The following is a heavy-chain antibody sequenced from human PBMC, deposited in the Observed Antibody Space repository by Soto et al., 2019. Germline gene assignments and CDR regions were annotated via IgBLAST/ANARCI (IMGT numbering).Heavy chain of an antibody. CDR1: GFTFSNYG. V-gene: IGHV3-33*01. Sequence: QVQLVESGGGVVQPERSLRLSCAASGFTFSNYGMHWVRQPPGKGLEWVAVIWYDGSNKYYADSVKGRFTISRDNCKNTRDLQMNSLRDEDTAVYYCARVGYSSSWTNGDYWGQGTLVTVSS. CDR2: IWYDGSNK. D-gene: IGHD6-13*01. J-gene: IGHJ4*02. CDR3: ARVGYSSSWTNGDY.